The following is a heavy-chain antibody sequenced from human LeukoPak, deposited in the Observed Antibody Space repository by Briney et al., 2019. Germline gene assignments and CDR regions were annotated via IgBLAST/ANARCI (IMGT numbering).Heavy chain of an antibody. D-gene: IGHD3-10*01. Sequence: SETLSLTCAVYGGSFSGYYWSWIRQPPGEGLEWIGEINHSGSTNYNPSLKSRVTISVDTSKNQFSLKLSSVTAADTAVYYCASLLLWFGESPYYFDYWGQGTLVTVSS. CDR3: ASLLLWFGESPYYFDY. J-gene: IGHJ4*02. CDR1: GGSFSGYY. CDR2: INHSGST. V-gene: IGHV4-34*01.